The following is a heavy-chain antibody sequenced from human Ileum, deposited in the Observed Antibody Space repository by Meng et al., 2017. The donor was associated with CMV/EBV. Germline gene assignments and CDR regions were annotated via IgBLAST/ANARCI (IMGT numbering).Heavy chain of an antibody. J-gene: IGHJ4*02. Sequence: SCKASGFTLTNYYIHWVRQAPGQGLDWMGMINPSTTTTTYAQNFQGRVTMTRDTSTSTVYMELSSLRSEDSAVYYCARGGGYPRSFDFWGQGTLVTVSS. CDR1: GFTLTNYY. CDR2: INPSTTTT. V-gene: IGHV1-46*01. D-gene: IGHD5-12*01. CDR3: ARGGGYPRSFDF.